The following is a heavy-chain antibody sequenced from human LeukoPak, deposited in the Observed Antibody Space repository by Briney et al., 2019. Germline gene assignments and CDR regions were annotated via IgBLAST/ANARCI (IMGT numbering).Heavy chain of an antibody. D-gene: IGHD6-13*01. CDR3: ARLGDQQQLVLTSYYGMDV. Sequence: SETLSLTCTVSGGSISSGGYYWSWIRQHPGKGLEWIGYIYYSGSTYYNPSLKSRVTISVDTSKNQFSLKLSSVTAADTAVYYCARLGDQQQLVLTSYYGMDVWGQGTTVTVSS. CDR1: GGSISSGGYY. J-gene: IGHJ6*02. V-gene: IGHV4-31*03. CDR2: IYYSGST.